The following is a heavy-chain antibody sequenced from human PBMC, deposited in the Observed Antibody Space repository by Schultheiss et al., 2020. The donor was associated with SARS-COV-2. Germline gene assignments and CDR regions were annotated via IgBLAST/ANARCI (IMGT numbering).Heavy chain of an antibody. D-gene: IGHD3-22*01. CDR3: ARHYDSSGYYFSYYYGLDV. V-gene: IGHV4-59*08. CDR2: IYYSGST. CDR1: GGSISSNY. J-gene: IGHJ6*02. Sequence: SETLSLSCTVSGGSISSNYWSWIRQPPGKGLEWIGYIYYSGSTNYNPSLKSRVTISVDTSKNQFSLKLSSVTAADTAVYYCARHYDSSGYYFSYYYGLDVWGQGTTVTVSS.